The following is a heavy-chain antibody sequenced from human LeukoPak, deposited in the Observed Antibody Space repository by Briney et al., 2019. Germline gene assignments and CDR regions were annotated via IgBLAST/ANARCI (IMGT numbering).Heavy chain of an antibody. J-gene: IGHJ4*02. Sequence: GASVKVSCKASGYTFTGYYMHWARQAPGQGLDWMGWINPNSGGTNYAQKFQGRVTMTRDTSISTAYMELSRLRSDDTAVYYCARGPSTTVTNRNYFDYWGQGTLVTVSS. V-gene: IGHV1-2*02. CDR3: ARGPSTTVTNRNYFDY. D-gene: IGHD4-11*01. CDR1: GYTFTGYY. CDR2: INPNSGGT.